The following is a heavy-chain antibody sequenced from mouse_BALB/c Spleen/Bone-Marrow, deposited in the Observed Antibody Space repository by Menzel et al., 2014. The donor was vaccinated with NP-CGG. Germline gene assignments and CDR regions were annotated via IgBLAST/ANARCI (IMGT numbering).Heavy chain of an antibody. Sequence: QVQLQQPGPGLVAPSQSLSITCTVSGFSLTNYGVHWVRQPPGKGLEWLGVIWAGGSTNYNSALMSRLSIGKDNSKSQVFLKMISLQTDDTAMYYCARVTSSAVGAMDYWGQGTSVTVSS. D-gene: IGHD3-2*02. CDR3: ARVTSSAVGAMDY. CDR1: GFSLTNYG. J-gene: IGHJ4*01. V-gene: IGHV2-9*02. CDR2: IWAGGST.